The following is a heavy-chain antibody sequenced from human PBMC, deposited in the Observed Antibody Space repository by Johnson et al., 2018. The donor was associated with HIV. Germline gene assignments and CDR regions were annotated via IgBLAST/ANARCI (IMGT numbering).Heavy chain of an antibody. CDR3: ARESMVQGVTLYVVHAFDI. Sequence: VQLVESGGGLVQPGGSLRLSCSASGFTFSSYWMAWVRQAPGKGLEWVAVISYDGSNKYYADSVKGRFTISRDNSKNTLYLQMNSLRAEDTAVYYCARESMVQGVTLYVVHAFDIWGQGTMVTVSS. D-gene: IGHD3-10*01. CDR2: ISYDGSNK. J-gene: IGHJ3*02. CDR1: GFTFSSYW. V-gene: IGHV3-30-3*01.